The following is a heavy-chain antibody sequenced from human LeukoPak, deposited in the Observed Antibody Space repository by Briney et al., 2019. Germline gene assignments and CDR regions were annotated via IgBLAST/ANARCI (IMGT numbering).Heavy chain of an antibody. CDR1: GYTFTGYY. CDR2: INPNSGGT. J-gene: IGHJ4*02. CDR3: ARDRAPAYSSGWYYFDY. D-gene: IGHD6-19*01. Sequence: ASVKVSCKASGYTFTGYYMHWVRQAPGQGLEWVGWINPNSGGTNYAQKFQGRVTMTRDTSISTAYMELSRLRSDDTAVYYCARDRAPAYSSGWYYFDYWGQGTLVTVPS. V-gene: IGHV1-2*02.